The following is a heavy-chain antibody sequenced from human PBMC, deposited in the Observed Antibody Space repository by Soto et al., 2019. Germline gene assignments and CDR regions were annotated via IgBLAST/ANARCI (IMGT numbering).Heavy chain of an antibody. CDR1: GYSFTSLD. CDR3: ARGVTAGVDY. CDR2: MQPSSGRT. D-gene: IGHD1-26*01. V-gene: IGHV1-8*01. Sequence: QVQLVQSGAEVREPAASVKVSCKASGYSFTSLDINWVRQTTGQGLEWMGWMQPSSGRTGYAQKFQGRVTMTRDTSINTAYMELSSLSSDDKAFYYCARGVTAGVDYWGQGTLVTVSS. J-gene: IGHJ4*02.